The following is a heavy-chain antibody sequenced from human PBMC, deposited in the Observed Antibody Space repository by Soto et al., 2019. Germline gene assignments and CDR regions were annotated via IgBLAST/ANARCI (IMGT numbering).Heavy chain of an antibody. Sequence: GSLRVSCAASGFRFSAYWVSWVRQAPGKGRGWVANIDQDGSETYYVDSVKGRFTISRDNAENSLYVQLNSLRAEDTAVYYCARALRGYCTNGVCYTSFDYWGQGALVTVSS. V-gene: IGHV3-7*01. CDR1: GFRFSAYW. J-gene: IGHJ4*02. CDR2: IDQDGSET. D-gene: IGHD2-8*01. CDR3: ARALRGYCTNGVCYTSFDY.